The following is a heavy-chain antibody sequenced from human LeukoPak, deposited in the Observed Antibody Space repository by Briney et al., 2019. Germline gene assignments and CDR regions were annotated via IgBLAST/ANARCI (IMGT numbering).Heavy chain of an antibody. J-gene: IGHJ5*02. Sequence: GGSLRLSCAASGFTFSSYGMHWVRQAPGKGLEWVAVISYDGSNKYYADPVKGRFTISRDNSKNTLYLQMNSLRAEDTAVYYCAKDHAWDIVVVPAAPFGWFDPWGQGTLVTVFS. CDR1: GFTFSSYG. V-gene: IGHV3-30*18. CDR2: ISYDGSNK. D-gene: IGHD2-2*01. CDR3: AKDHAWDIVVVPAAPFGWFDP.